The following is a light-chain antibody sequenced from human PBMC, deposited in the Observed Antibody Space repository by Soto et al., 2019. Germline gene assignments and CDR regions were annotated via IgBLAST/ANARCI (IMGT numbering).Light chain of an antibody. CDR3: QQYQHWPLT. Sequence: EMVMTQSPAPLSLSPGERATLSCRASQGVSRHLAWYQQKPGQAPRLLIYAASTRAAGGPARFSGRGSGTEFPLTISRLQAEDFAVYYCQQYQHWPLTFGGGTKGEIK. CDR1: QGVSRH. V-gene: IGKV3D-15*01. CDR2: AAS. J-gene: IGKJ4*01.